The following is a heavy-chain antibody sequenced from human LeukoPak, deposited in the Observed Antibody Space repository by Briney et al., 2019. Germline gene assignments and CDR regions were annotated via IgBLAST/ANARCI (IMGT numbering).Heavy chain of an antibody. V-gene: IGHV3-33*06. J-gene: IGHJ6*03. D-gene: IGHD3-16*01. CDR2: IHNDGTQG. CDR3: AKEGDEFRGYLDV. Sequence: PGRSLTLSCAASGFTFSRLGMQWVRQAPGKGLEWVAVIHNDGTQGQYADSVKGRFTISKDNSQNTSYLQMNNLRDDDTAVYYCAKEGDEFRGYLDVWGKGTTVTVSS. CDR1: GFTFSRLG.